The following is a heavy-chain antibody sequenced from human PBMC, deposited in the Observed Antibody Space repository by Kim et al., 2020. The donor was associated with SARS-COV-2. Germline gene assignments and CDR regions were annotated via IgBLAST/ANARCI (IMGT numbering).Heavy chain of an antibody. CDR2: VYHSGST. V-gene: IGHV4-39*01. CDR3: ARLPHVSSGYVDC. J-gene: IGHJ4*02. D-gene: IGHD3-22*01. Sequence: SETLSLTCTVSGGSISSSFNYWGWIRQPPGKGLEWIGCVYHSGSTYDSPSLKSRVTVSVDTSKNEFSLKVTSVTAADTAVYFCARLPHVSSGYVDCWGQGILAIASS. CDR1: GGSISSSFNY.